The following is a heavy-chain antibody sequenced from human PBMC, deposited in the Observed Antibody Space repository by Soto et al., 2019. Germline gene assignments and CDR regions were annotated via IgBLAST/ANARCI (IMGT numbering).Heavy chain of an antibody. CDR1: GFNFNSYA. J-gene: IGHJ4*02. V-gene: IGHV3-64D*08. CDR2: ISNSGGIT. CDR3: VKDRTSRTRAFDY. Sequence: GGSLRLSCSASGFNFNSYAMHWVRQAPGKGLEYVSGISNSGGITYHADSVQGRFIISRDNSKDTLYLQMNSVRPEDTAVYCCVKDRTSRTRAFDYWGQGT.